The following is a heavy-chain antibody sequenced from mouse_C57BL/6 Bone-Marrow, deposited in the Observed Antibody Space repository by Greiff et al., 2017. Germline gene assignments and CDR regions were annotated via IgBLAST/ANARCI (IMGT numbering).Heavy chain of an antibody. J-gene: IGHJ1*03. D-gene: IGHD1-1*01. V-gene: IGHV1-62-2*01. Sequence: QGLEWIGWFYPGSGSIKYNEKFKDKATLTADKSSSTVYMELSRLTSEDSAVYLCARHGDYYCGSSPWYFDVWGTGTTVTVSS. CDR3: ARHGDYYCGSSPWYFDV. CDR2: FYPGSGSI.